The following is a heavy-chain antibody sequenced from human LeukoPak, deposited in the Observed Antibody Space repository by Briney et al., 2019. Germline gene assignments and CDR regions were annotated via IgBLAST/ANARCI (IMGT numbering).Heavy chain of an antibody. CDR2: VSYVGSNI. J-gene: IGHJ4*02. Sequence: GGSLRLSCAASGFTFTNYAMHWVSQAPGKGLEWVAVVSYVGSNIFYADSVKGRFTISRDNSKNTLYLQMSSLRAEDTAVYYCAKSWSGDQDYFDSWGQGTLVTVSS. V-gene: IGHV3-30*18. CDR1: GFTFTNYA. D-gene: IGHD4-17*01. CDR3: AKSWSGDQDYFDS.